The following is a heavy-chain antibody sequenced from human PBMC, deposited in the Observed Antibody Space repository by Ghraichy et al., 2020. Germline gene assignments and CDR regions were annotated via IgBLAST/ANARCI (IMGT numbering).Heavy chain of an antibody. CDR3: ARDFASSAFGF. D-gene: IGHD3-3*02. V-gene: IGHV4-59*01. J-gene: IGHJ4*02. CDR1: GASITTSS. Sequence: SQTLSLTCTVSGASITTSSWNWIRQIPGKGLEWIGYISNDGTTNYNPSLKSRVTISIDTSRNQFSLNLNSVTAADTVVYFCARDFASSAFGFWGQGTLVTVSS. CDR2: ISNDGTT.